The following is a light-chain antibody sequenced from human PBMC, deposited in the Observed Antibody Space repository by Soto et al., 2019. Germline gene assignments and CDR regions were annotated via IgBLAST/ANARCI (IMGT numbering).Light chain of an antibody. J-gene: IGKJ2*01. CDR1: QSISSW. Sequence: DIQMTQSPSTLSASVGDRVTITCRASQSISSWLAWYQQKPGKAPKLLIYDAPSLESGVPSRFSGSGSGTEFTLTTSSLQPDDFATYYCQQYNSYPYTFGQGTKLEIK. CDR3: QQYNSYPYT. CDR2: DAP. V-gene: IGKV1-5*01.